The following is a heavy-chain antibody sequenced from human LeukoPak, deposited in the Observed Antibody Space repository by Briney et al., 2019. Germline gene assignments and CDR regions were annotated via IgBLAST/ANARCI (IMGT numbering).Heavy chain of an antibody. J-gene: IGHJ4*02. Sequence: GASVKVSCKASGYTFTGHYMHWVRQAPGQGLEWMGWINPNSGDTNYAQKFQGRVTMTKATSISIAYMELSRLSFDDTAVYYCAREAVIRGIIITNFDYWGQGTLVTVSS. CDR2: INPNSGDT. CDR3: AREAVIRGIIITNFDY. CDR1: GYTFTGHY. D-gene: IGHD3-10*01. V-gene: IGHV1-2*02.